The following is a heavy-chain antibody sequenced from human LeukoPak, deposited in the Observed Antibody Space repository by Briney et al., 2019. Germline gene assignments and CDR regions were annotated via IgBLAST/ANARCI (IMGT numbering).Heavy chain of an antibody. D-gene: IGHD7-27*01. J-gene: IGHJ4*02. V-gene: IGHV3-23*01. CDR2: ISGSGGST. Sequence: GGSLRLSCAASGFHFRTYAMHWVRQAPGKGLEWVSAISGSGGSTYYADSVKGRFTISRDNSKNTLYLQMNSLRAEDTAVYYCAKELGIFVYWGQGTLVTVSS. CDR3: AKELGIFVY. CDR1: GFHFRTYA.